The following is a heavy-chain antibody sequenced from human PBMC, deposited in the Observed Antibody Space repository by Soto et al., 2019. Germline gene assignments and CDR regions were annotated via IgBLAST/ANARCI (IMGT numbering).Heavy chain of an antibody. J-gene: IGHJ4*02. Sequence: PSETLSLTCTVSGGSISSGDYYWSWIRQPPGKGLEWIGYIYYRGYTYYTPSLKSRLTISIDTSKNQLSLKLSSVTAADTAVYYYAIQGLEHDMMTGNYKKEGKWLDYWGQG. CDR1: GGSISSGDYY. D-gene: IGHD3-9*01. CDR3: AIQGLEHDMMTGNYKKEGKWLDY. V-gene: IGHV4-30-4*01. CDR2: IYYRGYT.